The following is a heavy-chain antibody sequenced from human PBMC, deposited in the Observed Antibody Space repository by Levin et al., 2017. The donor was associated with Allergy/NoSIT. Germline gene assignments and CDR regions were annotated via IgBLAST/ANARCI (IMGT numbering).Heavy chain of an antibody. D-gene: IGHD2-15*01. CDR3: ARALAAGGTSVGPFDD. V-gene: IGHV3-21*01. Sequence: GGSLRLSCAASGFNFNHYTMNWVRQAPGKGLEWISSISSGSSYTYYADSLKGRFTISRDNAKNSLYLQLNSLSADDTAVYFCARALAAGGTSVGPFDDWGQGTLVTVSS. CDR1: GFNFNHYT. CDR2: ISSGSSYT. J-gene: IGHJ4*02.